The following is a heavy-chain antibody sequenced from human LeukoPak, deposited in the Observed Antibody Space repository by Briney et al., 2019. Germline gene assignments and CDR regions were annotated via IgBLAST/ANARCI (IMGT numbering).Heavy chain of an antibody. D-gene: IGHD5-18*01. CDR1: GFTFSSYA. V-gene: IGHV3-23*01. Sequence: GGSLRLSCAASGFTFSSYAMSWVRQAPGKGLEWVSGSGSGGSTYYADSVKGRFTISRDNAKNSLYLQMNSLRDEDTAVYYCARDPRYSYGGYFDYWGQGTLVTVSS. CDR2: SGSGGST. J-gene: IGHJ4*02. CDR3: ARDPRYSYGGYFDY.